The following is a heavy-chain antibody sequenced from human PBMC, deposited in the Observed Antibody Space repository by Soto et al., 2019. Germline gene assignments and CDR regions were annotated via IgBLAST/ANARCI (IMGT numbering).Heavy chain of an antibody. V-gene: IGHV4-39*01. D-gene: IGHD3-10*01. J-gene: IGHJ6*02. CDR2: IYYSGST. CDR1: GGSISSSSYY. CDR3: ARQYGSGSYYYYYGMDV. Sequence: TSETLSLTCTVSGGSISSSSYYWGWIRQPPGKGLEWIGSIYYSGSTYYNPSLKSRVTISVDTSKNQFSLKLSSVTAADTAVYYCARQYGSGSYYYYYGMDVWGQGTTVTVSS.